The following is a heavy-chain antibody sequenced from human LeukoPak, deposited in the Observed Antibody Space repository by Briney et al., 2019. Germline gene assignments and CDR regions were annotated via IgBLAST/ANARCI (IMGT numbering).Heavy chain of an antibody. Sequence: GGSLRLSCAASGFTFSSYWMTWVRQAPGKGLEWVANIKEDGSEKNYVDSVKGRFTISRDSAKNSLYLQMNNLRADDTAVYYCTRLRYSDYWGQGTLVTVSS. CDR3: TRLRYSDY. J-gene: IGHJ4*02. V-gene: IGHV3-7*01. D-gene: IGHD3-9*01. CDR2: IKEDGSEK. CDR1: GFTFSSYW.